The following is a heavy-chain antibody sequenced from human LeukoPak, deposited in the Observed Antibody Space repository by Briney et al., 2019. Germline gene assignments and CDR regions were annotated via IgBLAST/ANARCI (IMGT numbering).Heavy chain of an antibody. CDR3: AREAFGELPDY. CDR1: VFTPSDYY. V-gene: IGHV3-11*06. D-gene: IGHD3-10*01. Sequence: GGSPRLSSAASVFTPSDYYMSSIRDAPGKGLEGGSYISSSISFTNYADSVKGRFTLSRDNAKSPLYLQLNRLRAEDTAVYYCAREAFGELPDYWGEGTLVTVSS. J-gene: IGHJ4*02. CDR2: ISSSISFT.